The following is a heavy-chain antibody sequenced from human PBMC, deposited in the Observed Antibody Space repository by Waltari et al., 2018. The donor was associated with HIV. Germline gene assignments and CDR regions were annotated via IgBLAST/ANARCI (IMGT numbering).Heavy chain of an antibody. Sequence: EVQLVESGGGLVQPGGSLRLCCAASGFTCGSHEMHWVRQVIGKGLEWVSGIGTNGDTYYADSVKGRFTISRENGKNSLYLQMNSLRVEDTAVYYCAKDWTPIGLWHFDLWGRGTLVTVSS. CDR2: IGTNGDT. D-gene: IGHD1-1*01. CDR3: AKDWTPIGLWHFDL. J-gene: IGHJ2*01. CDR1: GFTCGSHE. V-gene: IGHV3-13*01.